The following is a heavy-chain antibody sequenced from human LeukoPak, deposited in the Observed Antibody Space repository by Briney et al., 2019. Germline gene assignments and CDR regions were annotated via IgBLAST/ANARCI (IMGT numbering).Heavy chain of an antibody. CDR1: GFTFSSYA. CDR2: ISGSGGST. CDR3: AKARRYYYDSSGYYFDY. Sequence: GSLRLSCAASGFTFSSYAMSWVRRAPGKGLEWVSAISGSGGSTYYADSVKGRFTISRDNSKNTLYLQMNGLRAEDTAVYYCAKARRYYYDSSGYYFDYWGQGTLVTVSS. D-gene: IGHD3-22*01. V-gene: IGHV3-23*01. J-gene: IGHJ4*02.